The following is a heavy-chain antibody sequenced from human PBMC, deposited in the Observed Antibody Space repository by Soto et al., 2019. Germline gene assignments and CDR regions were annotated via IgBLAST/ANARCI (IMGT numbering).Heavy chain of an antibody. V-gene: IGHV1-69*13. CDR3: ARKYVGYYDILTPYYYYYGMDV. D-gene: IGHD3-9*01. J-gene: IGHJ6*02. CDR2: IIPIFGTA. CDR1: GGTFSSYA. Sequence: ASVKVSCKASGGTFSSYAISWVRQAPGQGLEWMGGIIPIFGTANYAQKFQGRVTITADESTSTANMELSSLRSEDTAVYYCARKYVGYYDILTPYYYYYGMDVWGQGTTVTVSS.